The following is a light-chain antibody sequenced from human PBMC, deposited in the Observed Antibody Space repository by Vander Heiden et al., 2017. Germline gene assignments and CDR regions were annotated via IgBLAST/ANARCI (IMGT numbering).Light chain of an antibody. V-gene: IGKV1-33*01. CDR2: DAS. J-gene: IGKJ3*01. Sequence: DIHMTQSPSSLSASVGDRVTITCQASQDISNYLNWYQQKPGKAPKLLLYDASNLETGVPSRFSGSGSGTDFTFTISSLQPEDVATYYCQQEYNLPFTFGHGTKVDIK. CDR1: QDISNY. CDR3: QQEYNLPFT.